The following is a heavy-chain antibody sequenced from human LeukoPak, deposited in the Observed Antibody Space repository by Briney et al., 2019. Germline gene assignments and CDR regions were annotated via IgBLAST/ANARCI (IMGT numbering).Heavy chain of an antibody. CDR1: GFTFSSYA. CDR2: ISWNSGSI. CDR3: AKDKVGSSSWYPQYFDY. J-gene: IGHJ4*02. D-gene: IGHD6-13*01. V-gene: IGHV3-9*01. Sequence: GGSLRLSCAASGFTFSSYAMHWVRQAPGKGLEWVSGISWNSGSIGYADSVKGRFTISRDNAKNSLYLHMNSLRAEDTALYYCAKDKVGSSSWYPQYFDYWGQGTLVTVSS.